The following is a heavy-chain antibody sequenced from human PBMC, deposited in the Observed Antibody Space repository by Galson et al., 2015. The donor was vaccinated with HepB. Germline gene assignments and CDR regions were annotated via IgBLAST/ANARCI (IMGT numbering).Heavy chain of an antibody. D-gene: IGHD6-13*01. CDR2: IYPGDSDT. CDR3: ARRRIAAAGTGWFDP. V-gene: IGHV5-51*01. CDR1: GYSCTSYW. J-gene: IGHJ5*02. Sequence: QSGAEVKKPGESLKISCTGSGYSCTSYWICWVSQMPEKGLEWMGIIYPGDSDTRYSPSFQGQVTISADKSISTAYLQWSSLKASDTAMYYCARRRIAAAGTGWFDPWGQGTLVTVSS.